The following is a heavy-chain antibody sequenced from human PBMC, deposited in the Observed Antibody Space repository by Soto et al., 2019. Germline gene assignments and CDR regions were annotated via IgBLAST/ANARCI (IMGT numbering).Heavy chain of an antibody. CDR3: AKDTYYYERSGYYTYDH. V-gene: IGHV3-30*18. D-gene: IGHD3-22*01. CDR1: RFTFGSYG. Sequence: GGSLELFCAASRFTFGSYGVYWVRQAPGKGLEWVASVSYDGSNKHYADSVKGRFTISRDNSRNTLDLQMNSLRAEDTAVYYCAKDTYYYERSGYYTYDHWGQGSQVTGSS. CDR2: VSYDGSNK. J-gene: IGHJ4*02.